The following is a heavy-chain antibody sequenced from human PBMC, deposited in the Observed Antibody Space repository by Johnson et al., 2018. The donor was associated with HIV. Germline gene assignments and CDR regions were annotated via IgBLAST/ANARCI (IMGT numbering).Heavy chain of an antibody. CDR3: AKERGIVVVRDAFDI. CDR1: GFTFSSFG. D-gene: IGHD3-22*01. J-gene: IGHJ3*02. Sequence: QVQLVESGGGVVQPGRSLRLSCAASGFTFSSFGMHWVRQAPGKGLEWVAVIWYDGSDKYYADSVKGRFTISRDNSKNTLYLQMNSLRAEDTAVYYCAKERGIVVVRDAFDIWGQGTMVTVSS. CDR2: IWYDGSDK. V-gene: IGHV3-33*06.